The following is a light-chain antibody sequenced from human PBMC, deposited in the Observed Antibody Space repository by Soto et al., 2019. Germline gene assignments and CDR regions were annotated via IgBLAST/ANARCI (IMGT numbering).Light chain of an antibody. J-gene: IGKJ4*01. CDR2: GAA. Sequence: ETQMTQSPVTLSVSPGERVTLSCRASQSVSSDLAWYQKKPGQPPRLLIYGAATRATGIPARFSGSGSGTAFTLTINSLQSEDFALYYCQQYNIWPLTFGGGTRVQIK. CDR1: QSVSSD. V-gene: IGKV3-15*01. CDR3: QQYNIWPLT.